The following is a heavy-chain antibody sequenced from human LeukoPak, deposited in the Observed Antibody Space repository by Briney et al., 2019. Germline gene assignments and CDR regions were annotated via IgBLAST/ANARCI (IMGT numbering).Heavy chain of an antibody. V-gene: IGHV4-59*01. CDR3: VGTAGSTPFDY. CDR2: IYYSGST. J-gene: IGHJ4*02. CDR1: GGSISSYY. Sequence: SETLSFTCTVSGGSISSYYWSWIRQPPGKGLEWIGYIYYSGSTNYNPSLKSRVTISVDTSKNQFSLKLSSVTAADTAVYYCVGTAGSTPFDYWGQGTLVTVSP. D-gene: IGHD2-2*01.